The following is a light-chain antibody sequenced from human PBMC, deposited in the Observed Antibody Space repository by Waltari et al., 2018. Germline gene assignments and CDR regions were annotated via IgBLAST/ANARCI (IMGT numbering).Light chain of an antibody. J-gene: IGKJ1*01. CDR2: KAS. V-gene: IGKV1-5*03. Sequence: DIQMTQSPSTLSASLGDRVTITCRASQSINVWLVWYQQKSGKVPKVLIYKASVLERGVPSRFSGNGSGTEFSLTISSLQSDDFATYYCQQYDAHPRTFGQGTKVDIK. CDR3: QQYDAHPRT. CDR1: QSINVW.